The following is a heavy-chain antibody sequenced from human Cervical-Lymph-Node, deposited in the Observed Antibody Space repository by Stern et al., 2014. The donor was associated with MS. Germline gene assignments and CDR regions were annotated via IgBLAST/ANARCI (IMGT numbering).Heavy chain of an antibody. V-gene: IGHV5-51*03. CDR1: EYNFNTHW. Sequence: EVQLVESGAEVKKPGESLKISCKGSEYNFNTHWIAWVRQMPGKGLEWLGNIYPGNSDTRYTPSLQGQVSISADKSITTAYLHFSSLKASDSAMYFCARHGGPNWNHEAHNWFDPWGQGTLVTVSS. J-gene: IGHJ5*02. D-gene: IGHD1-14*01. CDR3: ARHGGPNWNHEAHNWFDP. CDR2: IYPGNSDT.